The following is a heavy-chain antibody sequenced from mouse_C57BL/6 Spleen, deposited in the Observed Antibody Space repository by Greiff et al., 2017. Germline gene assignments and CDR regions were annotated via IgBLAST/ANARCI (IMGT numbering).Heavy chain of an antibody. Sequence: QVQLQQPGAELVRPGSSVKLSCKASGYTFTSYWMHWVKQRPRQGLEWIGNIDPSDNDTHYNQKFKDKATLTVDTSSSTAYMQLSSLTSEDSAVYYCARIGYGYDRNWYFDVWGTGTTVTVSS. V-gene: IGHV1-52*01. D-gene: IGHD2-2*01. CDR1: GYTFTSYW. CDR3: ARIGYGYDRNWYFDV. CDR2: IDPSDNDT. J-gene: IGHJ1*03.